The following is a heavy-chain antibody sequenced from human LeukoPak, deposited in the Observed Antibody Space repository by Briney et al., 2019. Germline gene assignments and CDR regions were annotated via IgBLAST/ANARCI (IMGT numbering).Heavy chain of an antibody. J-gene: IGHJ4*02. CDR2: INHSGST. D-gene: IGHD3-16*02. CDR1: GGSFSGYY. Sequence: SETLSLTCAVYGGSFSGYYWSWIRQPPGKGLEWIGEINHSGSTNYNPSLKSRVTISVDTSKNQFSLKLSSVTAADTAVYYCARAKKRLGEFSLDYWGQGTLVTVSS. V-gene: IGHV4-34*01. CDR3: ARAKKRLGEFSLDY.